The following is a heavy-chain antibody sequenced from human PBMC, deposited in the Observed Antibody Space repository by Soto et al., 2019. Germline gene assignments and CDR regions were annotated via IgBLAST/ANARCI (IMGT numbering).Heavy chain of an antibody. CDR2: ISYDGNYI. V-gene: IGHV3-30*18. CDR1: GFTLSDHY. Sequence: VQLVESGGALVQPGGSLRLSCAGSGFTLSDHYIDWVRQAPGKGLEWVGVISYDGNYIYYADSVKGRFTISRDNSKNTLYVQVNSLRPEDTAVYYCAKGILSATIGPYAMDVWGQGTTVTVSS. D-gene: IGHD3-16*01. CDR3: AKGILSATIGPYAMDV. J-gene: IGHJ6*02.